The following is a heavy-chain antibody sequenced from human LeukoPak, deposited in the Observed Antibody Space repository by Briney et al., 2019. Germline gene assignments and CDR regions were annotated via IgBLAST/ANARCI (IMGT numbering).Heavy chain of an antibody. CDR2: IWYDGSNK. D-gene: IGHD3-16*01. J-gene: IGHJ4*02. Sequence: GRSLRPSCAASGFTFSSYGMHWVRQAPGKGLEWVAVIWYDGSNKYYADSVKGRFTISRDNSKNTLYLQMNSLRAEDTAVYYCARAKGGAFDYWGQGTLVTVSS. CDR1: GFTFSSYG. V-gene: IGHV3-33*01. CDR3: ARAKGGAFDY.